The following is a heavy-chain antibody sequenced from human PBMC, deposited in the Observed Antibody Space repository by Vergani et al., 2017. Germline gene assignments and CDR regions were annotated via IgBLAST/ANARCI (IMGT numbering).Heavy chain of an antibody. D-gene: IGHD3-9*01. CDR1: GYTFSNYY. V-gene: IGHV1-46*03. CDR3: SRGDYGILTGFRY. CDR2: INPSGGHT. J-gene: IGHJ4*02. Sequence: QVQVVQSGAAVKKSGASVKVSCKPSGYTFSNYYMHWVRQAPGQGLEWMGIINPSGGHTKYAQKHQGRVTMTRDTSTITVYMELSSLRSEDTAIYYCSRGDYGILTGFRYWGQGNPVTVSA.